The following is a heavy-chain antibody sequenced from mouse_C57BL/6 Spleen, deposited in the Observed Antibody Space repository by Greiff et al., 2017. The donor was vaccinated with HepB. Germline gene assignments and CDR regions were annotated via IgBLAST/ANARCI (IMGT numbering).Heavy chain of an antibody. CDR3: ARSRYDYFDY. CDR2: IDPSDSYT. Sequence: QVQLQQPGAELVMPGASVKLSCKASGYTFTSYWMHWVKQRPGQGLEWIGEIDPSDSYTNYNQKFKGKSTLTVDKSSSTAYMQPSSLTSEDSAVYYCARSRYDYFDYWGQGTTLTVSS. V-gene: IGHV1-69*01. CDR1: GYTFTSYW. D-gene: IGHD1-1*01. J-gene: IGHJ2*01.